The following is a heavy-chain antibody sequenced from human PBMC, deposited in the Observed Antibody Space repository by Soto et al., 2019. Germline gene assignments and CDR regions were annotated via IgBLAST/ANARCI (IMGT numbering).Heavy chain of an antibody. J-gene: IGHJ4*02. CDR2: IYYRGNT. CDR1: GGSPNSDNYY. CDR3: ARLEGLATISYYFDY. D-gene: IGHD3-9*01. Sequence: PSENRCHTWSVSGGSPNSDNYYLGWIRPPPGKGLEWIGSIYYRGNTYYNPSLKARVTISLDKSKSQFSLKLNSVTAADSAVYFCARLEGLATISYYFDYWGQGTLVTVSS. V-gene: IGHV4-39*01.